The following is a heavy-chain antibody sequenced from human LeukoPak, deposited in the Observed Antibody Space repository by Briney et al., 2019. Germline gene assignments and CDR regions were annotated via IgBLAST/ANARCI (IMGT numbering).Heavy chain of an antibody. CDR3: ATGGKNIAAAGTGY. Sequence: PGGSLRLSCAASGFTFSSYSMNWVRQAPGKGLEWVLSISSSSSYIYYADSVKGRFTISRDNAKNSLYLQMNSLRAEDTAVYYCATGGKNIAAAGTGYWGQGTLVTVSS. CDR2: ISSSSSYI. D-gene: IGHD6-13*01. V-gene: IGHV3-21*01. J-gene: IGHJ4*02. CDR1: GFTFSSYS.